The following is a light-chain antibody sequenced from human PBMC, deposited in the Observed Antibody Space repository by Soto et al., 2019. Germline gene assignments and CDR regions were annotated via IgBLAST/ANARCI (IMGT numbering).Light chain of an antibody. J-gene: IGKJ2*01. CDR1: QSIRNN. CDR2: GAS. CDR3: QQYANWPPYT. V-gene: IGKV3-15*01. Sequence: EIVMTQSPATLSVSPGERATLSCRASQSIRNNLIWYQQKSGQAPRLLIYGASTRATGIPARFSGSGSGTEFILTIRSLQSEDCAVYYCQQYANWPPYTFGQGTKVEIK.